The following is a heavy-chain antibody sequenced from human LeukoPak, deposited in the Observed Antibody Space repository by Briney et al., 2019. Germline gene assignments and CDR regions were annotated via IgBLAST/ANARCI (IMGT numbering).Heavy chain of an antibody. D-gene: IGHD2-2*01. CDR1: GFTFSTYT. V-gene: IGHV3-48*01. Sequence: GGSLRLSCAASGFTFSTYTMNWVRQAPGKGLEWVSYIGSSSGTIYYADSVKGRFTISRGNAKNSLFLQMDSLRAEDTAVYYCARDLGSRPFPSFWGRGTLVTVSS. J-gene: IGHJ4*02. CDR2: IGSSSGTI. CDR3: ARDLGSRPFPSF.